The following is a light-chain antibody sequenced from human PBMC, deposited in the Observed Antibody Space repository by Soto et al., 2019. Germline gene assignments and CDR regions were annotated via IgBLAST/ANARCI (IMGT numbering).Light chain of an antibody. J-gene: IGKJ4*01. CDR3: RQYGRSLVFA. Sequence: DIQMTQSPSSLSASVGDRVTITCRASQTISSWLAWYQQKPGKAPKLLIYKASTLKSGVPSRFSGSGSGTDFTLTISRLEPEDFAVYYCRQYGRSLVFAVGGGTKVDIK. CDR2: KAS. CDR1: QTISSW. V-gene: IGKV1-5*03.